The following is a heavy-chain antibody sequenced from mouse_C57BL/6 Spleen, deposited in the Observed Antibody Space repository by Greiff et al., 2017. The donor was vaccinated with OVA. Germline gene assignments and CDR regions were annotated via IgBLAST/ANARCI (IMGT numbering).Heavy chain of an antibody. Sequence: VQLQQPGAELVMPGASVKLSCKASGYTFTSYWMHWVKQRPGQGLEWIGEIDPSDSYTNYNQKFKGKSTLTVDKSSSTAYMQLSSLTSEDSAVYYCARRHYYGSSYGDYYAMDYWGQGTSVTVSS. V-gene: IGHV1-69*01. CDR1: GYTFTSYW. D-gene: IGHD1-1*01. CDR3: ARRHYYGSSYGDYYAMDY. J-gene: IGHJ4*01. CDR2: IDPSDSYT.